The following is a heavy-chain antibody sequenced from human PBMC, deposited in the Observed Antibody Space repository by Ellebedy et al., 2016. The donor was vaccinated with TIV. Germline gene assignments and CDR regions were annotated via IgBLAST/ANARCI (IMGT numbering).Heavy chain of an antibody. Sequence: GESLKISCAASGFTFSNYAMSWVRQAPGKGLEWVSAISGSGGSTYYADSVKGRFTISRDNSKNTLYLRMNSLRAEDTAVYYCARGMATIIDWYFDLWGRGTLVTVSS. CDR2: ISGSGGST. CDR3: ARGMATIIDWYFDL. V-gene: IGHV3-23*01. D-gene: IGHD5-24*01. J-gene: IGHJ2*01. CDR1: GFTFSNYA.